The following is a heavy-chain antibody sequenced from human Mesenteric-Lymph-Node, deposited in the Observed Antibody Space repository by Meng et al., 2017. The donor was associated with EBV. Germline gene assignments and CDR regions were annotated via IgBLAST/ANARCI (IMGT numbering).Heavy chain of an antibody. CDR2: INAGNGNT. V-gene: IGHV1-3*01. Sequence: QFVQSGAEVKKPGASVKVSCKSSGYTFTNYALHWVRQAPRQRLEWMGWINAGNGNTKYSQIFQGRVTITRDTSASTAYMELSGLRSEDTAVYYCAKFGSMWPSFDYWGQGTLVTVSS. CDR3: AKFGSMWPSFDY. CDR1: GYTFTNYA. J-gene: IGHJ4*02. D-gene: IGHD2/OR15-2a*01.